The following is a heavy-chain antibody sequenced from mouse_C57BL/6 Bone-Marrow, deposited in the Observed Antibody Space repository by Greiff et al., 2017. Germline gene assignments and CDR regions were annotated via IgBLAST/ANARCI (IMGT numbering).Heavy chain of an antibody. CDR3: ASPDGSSPYYYAMDY. D-gene: IGHD1-1*01. Sequence: QVQLKQSGAELVKPGASVKISCKASGYAFSSYWMNWVKQRPGKGLEWIGQIYPGDGDTNYNGKVKGKATLTADKSSSTAYMQLSSLTSEDSAVYFCASPDGSSPYYYAMDYWGQGTSVTVSS. V-gene: IGHV1-80*01. CDR1: GYAFSSYW. J-gene: IGHJ4*01. CDR2: IYPGDGDT.